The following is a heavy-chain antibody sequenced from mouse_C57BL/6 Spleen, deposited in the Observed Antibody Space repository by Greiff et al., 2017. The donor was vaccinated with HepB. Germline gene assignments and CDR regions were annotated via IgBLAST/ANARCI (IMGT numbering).Heavy chain of an antibody. CDR3: ARPGYYGSSYPHYYAMDY. J-gene: IGHJ4*01. CDR2: ISSGSSTI. D-gene: IGHD1-1*01. V-gene: IGHV5-17*01. CDR1: GFTFSDYG. Sequence: EVKVEESGGGLVKPGGSLKLSCAASGFTFSDYGMHWVRQAPEKGLEWVAYISSGSSTIYYADTVKGRFTISRDNAKNTLFLQMTSLRSEDTAMYYCARPGYYGSSYPHYYAMDYWGQGTSVTVSS.